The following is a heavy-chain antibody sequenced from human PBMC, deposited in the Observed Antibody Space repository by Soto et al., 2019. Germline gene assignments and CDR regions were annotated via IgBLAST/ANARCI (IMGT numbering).Heavy chain of an antibody. CDR2: IIPILGET. Sequence: QVQLVQSGAEVKKPGSSVRVSCKASGTIFSRYTISWVRQAPGQGLEWMGRIIPILGETNSAQKFQGRVTLTADQSTNTAYMELNSLRLEDTALYYCARGFGGRMDDWGQGTTVTVSS. CDR1: GTIFSRYT. V-gene: IGHV1-69*08. J-gene: IGHJ6*02. CDR3: ARGFGGRMDD. D-gene: IGHD3-10*01.